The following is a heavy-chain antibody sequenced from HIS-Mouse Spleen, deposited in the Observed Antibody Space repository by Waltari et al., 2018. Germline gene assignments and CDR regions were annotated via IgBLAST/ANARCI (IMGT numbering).Heavy chain of an antibody. J-gene: IGHJ4*02. Sequence: QGQLQESGPGLVKPSETLSLTCTVSGGSISSYYWSWIREPPGKGLGWIGYIYYSGTTTYNPSLPSRVHISVGPSQTQFSLKLSCVTPAETAVSYCARGGLLAATYYFDYWGQGTLVTVSS. CDR2: IYYSGTT. CDR3: ARGGLLAATYYFDY. V-gene: IGHV4-59*08. D-gene: IGHD2-15*01. CDR1: GGSISSYY.